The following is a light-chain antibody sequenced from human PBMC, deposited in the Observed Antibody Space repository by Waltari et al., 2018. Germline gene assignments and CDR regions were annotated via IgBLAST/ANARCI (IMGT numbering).Light chain of an antibody. Sequence: LTQPLSVSVSPGQTATFTCSGAVPAEICVRWFQQQPGQAPTLILYKDTERPSGIPERFSGSSSGSTVTLTIRGALLEDEADYHCHAAADNNWFFGGGTKLTVL. J-gene: IGLJ2*01. CDR2: KDT. CDR1: VPAEIC. CDR3: HAAADNNWF. V-gene: IGLV3-27*01.